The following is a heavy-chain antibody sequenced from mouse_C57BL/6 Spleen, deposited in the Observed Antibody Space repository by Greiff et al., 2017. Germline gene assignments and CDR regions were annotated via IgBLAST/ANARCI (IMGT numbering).Heavy chain of an antibody. CDR1: GFNIKDYY. V-gene: IGHV14-1*01. CDR2: IDPEDGDT. D-gene: IGHD1-1*01. J-gene: IGHJ2*01. CDR3: TTGATVYYVYY. Sequence: EVKLVESGAELVRPGASVKLSCTASGFNIKDYYMPWVKQRPEQGLEWIGRIDPEDGDTEYDPKFQGKATMTADTSSNTAYLQLRSLTSEDTAVYDCTTGATVYYVYYWGQGTTLTFSS.